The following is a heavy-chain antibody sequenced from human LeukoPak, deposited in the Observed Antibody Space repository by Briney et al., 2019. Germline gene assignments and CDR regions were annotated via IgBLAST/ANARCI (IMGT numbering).Heavy chain of an antibody. CDR2: ISSNGGST. CDR1: GFTFSSYA. J-gene: IGHJ4*02. V-gene: IGHV3-64*01. CDR3: ARGGYSRGHFDY. Sequence: GGSLRLSCAASGFTFSSYAMHWVRQAPGKGLEYVSAISSNGGSTYYANSLKGRFTISRDNSKNTLYLQMGSLRAEDMAVYYCARGGYSRGHFDYWGQGTLVTVSS. D-gene: IGHD6-19*01.